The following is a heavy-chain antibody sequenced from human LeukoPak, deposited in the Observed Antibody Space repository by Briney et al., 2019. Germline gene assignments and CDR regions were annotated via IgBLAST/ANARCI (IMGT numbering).Heavy chain of an antibody. Sequence: GGSLRLSCAASGFTFSNYGLSWVRQAPGKGLEWVSGITGSGGSTYYADSVKGRFTVSRDNSKNTLYLQMNSLRAEDTAVYFCAKDMVRGYYFDCWGQGTLITVSS. CDR3: AKDMVRGYYFDC. V-gene: IGHV3-23*01. CDR1: GFTFSNYG. J-gene: IGHJ4*02. D-gene: IGHD3-10*01. CDR2: ITGSGGST.